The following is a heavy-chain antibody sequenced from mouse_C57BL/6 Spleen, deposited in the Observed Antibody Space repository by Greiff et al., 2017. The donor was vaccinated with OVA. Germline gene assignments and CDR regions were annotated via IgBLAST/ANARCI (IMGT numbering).Heavy chain of an antibody. J-gene: IGHJ4*01. V-gene: IGHV1-53*01. D-gene: IGHD1-2*01. CDR1: GYTFTSYW. CDR2: INTSNGGT. CDR3: ARDYYGPSPDYYAMDY. Sequence: VQLQQPGTELVKPGASVKLSCKASGYTFTSYWMHWVKQRPGQGLEWIGNINTSNGGTNYNEKFKSKATLTVDKSSSTAYMQLSSLTSEDSAVYDGARDYYGPSPDYYAMDYWGQGTSVTVSS.